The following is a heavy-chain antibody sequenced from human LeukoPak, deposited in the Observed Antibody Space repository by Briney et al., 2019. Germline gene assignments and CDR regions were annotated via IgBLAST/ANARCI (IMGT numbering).Heavy chain of an antibody. J-gene: IGHJ5*02. CDR2: TYYRSKWYN. V-gene: IGHV6-1*01. CDR3: ARMGLLSPGQKAAAGTPNWFDP. D-gene: IGHD6-13*01. Sequence: SGPGLVKPSQTLSLTCAISGDSVSRNSAAWNWIRQSPSRGLEWLGRTYYRSKWYNDYAVSVKSRITINPDTSKNQFSLQLNSVTPEDTAVYYCARMGLLSPGQKAAAGTPNWFDPWGQGTLVTVSS. CDR1: GDSVSRNSAA.